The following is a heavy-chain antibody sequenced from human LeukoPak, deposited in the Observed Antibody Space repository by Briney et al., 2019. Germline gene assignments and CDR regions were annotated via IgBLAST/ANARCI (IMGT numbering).Heavy chain of an antibody. J-gene: IGHJ6*04. D-gene: IGHD3-10*01. V-gene: IGHV3-7*01. Sequence: GGSLRLSCAASGFTFSSYLMSWVRQAPGKGLDWVANIQQDGREQYYVGSVKGRFTVSRDNAKNSLYLQMNSLRAEDTAVYYCAREWNYYGSGIMDVWGKGNTVTVSS. CDR1: GFTFSSYL. CDR3: AREWNYYGSGIMDV. CDR2: IQQDGREQ.